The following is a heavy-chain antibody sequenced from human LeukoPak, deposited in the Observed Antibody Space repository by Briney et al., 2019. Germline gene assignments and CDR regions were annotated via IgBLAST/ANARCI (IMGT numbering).Heavy chain of an antibody. D-gene: IGHD1-26*01. CDR1: GFMFRSHW. Sequence: GGSLRLSCAASGFMFRSHWMSWVRQPPGDELEWVASIKQEGSEKYYVDSVRGRFTVSRDNAKNSLYLQMNSLRAEDTAVYYCARLMGDRTIYDSWGQGTLVTVSS. J-gene: IGHJ4*02. CDR2: IKQEGSEK. V-gene: IGHV3-7*01. CDR3: ARLMGDRTIYDS.